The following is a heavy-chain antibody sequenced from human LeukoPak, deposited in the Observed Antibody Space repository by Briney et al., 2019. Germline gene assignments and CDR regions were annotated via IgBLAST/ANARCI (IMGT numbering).Heavy chain of an antibody. D-gene: IGHD6-6*01. CDR3: ARNSAYSTSSGTNL. V-gene: IGHV4-34*01. Sequence: PSETLSLTCALSGGSLGGYYWNWIRQPPGKGLEWIGEVNESGSTNYNPSLKSRVTISIDKSKSQFSLRLTSVTAADTAVYFCARNSAYSTSSGTNLWGQGTLVTVSS. J-gene: IGHJ4*02. CDR1: GGSLGGYY. CDR2: VNESGST.